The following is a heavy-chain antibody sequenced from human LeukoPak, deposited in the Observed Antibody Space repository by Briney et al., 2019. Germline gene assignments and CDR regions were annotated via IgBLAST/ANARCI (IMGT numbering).Heavy chain of an antibody. J-gene: IGHJ4*02. CDR1: GYSISSGYY. D-gene: IGHD3-22*01. Sequence: SSETLSLTCTVSGYSISSGYYWGWIRQPPGKGLEWIGSIYHSGSTYYNPSLKSRVTISVDTSKNQFSLKLSSVTAADTAVYYCARVSLFYYDSSGYYFDYWGQGTLVTVSS. V-gene: IGHV4-38-2*02. CDR3: ARVSLFYYDSSGYYFDY. CDR2: IYHSGST.